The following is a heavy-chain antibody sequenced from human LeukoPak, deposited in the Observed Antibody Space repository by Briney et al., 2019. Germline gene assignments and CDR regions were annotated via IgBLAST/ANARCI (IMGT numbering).Heavy chain of an antibody. D-gene: IGHD2-2*01. CDR1: GYTFTSYG. V-gene: IGHV1-18*01. Sequence: ASVKVSCKASGYTFTSYGISWVRQAPGQGLEWMGWISAYNGNTNYAQKLQGRVTMTTDTSTSTAYMELRSLRSDDTAVYYCARNVVPNLYEYYYYGMDVWGQGTTVTVSS. CDR3: ARNVVPNLYEYYYYGMDV. CDR2: ISAYNGNT. J-gene: IGHJ6*02.